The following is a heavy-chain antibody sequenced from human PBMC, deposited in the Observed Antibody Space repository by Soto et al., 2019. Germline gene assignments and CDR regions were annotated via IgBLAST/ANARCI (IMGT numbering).Heavy chain of an antibody. CDR1: GFTFSSYA. Sequence: PGGSLRLSCAASGFTFSSYAMSWVRQAPGKGLEWVSAISGSGGSTYSADSVKGRFTVSRDNSKNTLYLQMNSLRAEDTALYYRATDIGRPFDIVVVQAAMAWGRGTLVTVSS. V-gene: IGHV3-23*01. CDR2: ISGSGGST. CDR3: ATDIGRPFDIVVVQAAMA. D-gene: IGHD2-2*01. J-gene: IGHJ5*02.